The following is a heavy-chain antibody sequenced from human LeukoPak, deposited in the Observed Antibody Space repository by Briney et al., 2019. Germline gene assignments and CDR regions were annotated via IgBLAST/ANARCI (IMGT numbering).Heavy chain of an antibody. CDR2: ISSNGGST. V-gene: IGHV3-64*01. CDR1: GFTFSSYA. J-gene: IGHJ4*02. CDR3: AKDGRQWLVLFHFFDY. Sequence: GGSLRLSCAASGFTFSSYAMHWVRQAPGKGLEYVSAISSNGGSTYYANSVKGRFTISRDNSKNTLYLQMGSLRAEDTAVYYCAKDGRQWLVLFHFFDYWGQGTLVTVSS. D-gene: IGHD6-19*01.